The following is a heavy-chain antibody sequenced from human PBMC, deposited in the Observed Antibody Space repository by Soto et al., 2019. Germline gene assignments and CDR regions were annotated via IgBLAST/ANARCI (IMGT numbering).Heavy chain of an antibody. CDR1: GFTFSSYA. J-gene: IGHJ5*02. D-gene: IGHD3-3*01. CDR3: VKDSYYDFWSGNNWFDP. V-gene: IGHV3-23*01. CDR2: ISGSGGST. Sequence: PGGSLRLSCAASGFTFSSYAMSWVRQAPGKGLEWVSAISGSGGSTYYADSVKGRFTISRDNSKNTLYLQMNSLRAEDTAVYYCVKDSYYDFWSGNNWFDPWGQGTLVTVSS.